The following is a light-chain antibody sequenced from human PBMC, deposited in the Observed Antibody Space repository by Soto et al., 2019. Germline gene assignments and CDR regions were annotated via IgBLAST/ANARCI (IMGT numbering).Light chain of an antibody. CDR3: QQSYSTPLT. CDR1: QSISNF. CDR2: AAS. V-gene: IGKV1-39*01. J-gene: IGKJ4*01. Sequence: DIQMTQSPSSLSASVGDRVTTTCRASQSISNFLNWYQQKPGKAPKLLIYAASSLQSGVPARFSGSESGTDFTLTISSLQPEDFATYYCQQSYSTPLTFGGGTKVDIK.